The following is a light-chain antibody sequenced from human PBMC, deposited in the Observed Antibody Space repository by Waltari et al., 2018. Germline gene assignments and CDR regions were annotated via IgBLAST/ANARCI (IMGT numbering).Light chain of an antibody. CDR3: SVWDDSLNGRV. CDR2: TRN. J-gene: IGLJ3*02. CDR1: NATLASNH. V-gene: IGLV1-44*01. Sequence: QSVPTPPPSASGTPGQMVPISCSGRNATLASNHRNRYQQRPGTAPKLLIYTRNQRPSGVPDRFSASTSGTSASLAISGLQSEDEADYYCSVWDDSLNGRVFGGGTKLTVL.